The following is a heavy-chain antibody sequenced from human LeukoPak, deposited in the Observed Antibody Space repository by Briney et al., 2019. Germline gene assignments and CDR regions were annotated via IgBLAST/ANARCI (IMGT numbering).Heavy chain of an antibody. Sequence: QPGGSLRLSCAASVFTFSSYWMHCVRQAPGKGLVWVSRINTDGSSTSYADSVKGRFTVSRDNAKNTLYLQMNSLRAEDTAVYYCARDPGGVLVNYYFDFWGQGTLVTVCS. CDR3: ARDPGGVLVNYYFDF. J-gene: IGHJ4*02. D-gene: IGHD2-8*02. V-gene: IGHV3-74*01. CDR1: VFTFSSYW. CDR2: INTDGSST.